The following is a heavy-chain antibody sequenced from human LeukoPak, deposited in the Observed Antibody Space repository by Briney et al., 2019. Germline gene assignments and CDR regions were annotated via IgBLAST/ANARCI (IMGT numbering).Heavy chain of an antibody. J-gene: IGHJ6*03. V-gene: IGHV4-38-2*02. CDR3: ATRGPSRYYYYYMDV. D-gene: IGHD3-10*01. CDR1: GYSISSGYY. Sequence: SETLSLTCTVSGYSISSGYYWGWIRQPPGKGLEWIGSIYHSGSTYYNPSLKSRVTISVGTSKNQFSLKLSSVTAADTAVYYCATRGPSRYYYYYMDVWGKGTTVTISS. CDR2: IYHSGST.